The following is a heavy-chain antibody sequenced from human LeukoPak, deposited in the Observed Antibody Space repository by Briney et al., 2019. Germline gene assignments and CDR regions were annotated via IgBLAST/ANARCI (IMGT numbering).Heavy chain of an antibody. CDR1: GGSFSGYY. J-gene: IGHJ3*02. D-gene: IGHD6-19*01. Sequence: PSETLALTCAVFGGSFSGYYWSWLRQPPGKGLEWIGEINHSGSTKYHPSLKSRVTISVDTSKNQFSLKLSSETAADTAVYYCARVVRQWLAPYAFDIWGQGTMVTVSS. CDR2: INHSGST. V-gene: IGHV4-34*01. CDR3: ARVVRQWLAPYAFDI.